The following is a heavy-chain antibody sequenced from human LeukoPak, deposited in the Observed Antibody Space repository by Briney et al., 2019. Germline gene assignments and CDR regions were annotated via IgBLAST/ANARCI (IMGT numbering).Heavy chain of an antibody. D-gene: IGHD6-6*01. V-gene: IGHV4-39*07. CDR2: IYYSGST. Sequence: SETLSLTCTVSGGSISSSSYYWGWIRQPPGKGLEWIGSIYYSGSTYYNPSLKSRVTISVDTSKNQFSLKLSSVTAADTAVYYCARGTYSSSYGRGFDPWGQGTLVTVSS. CDR3: ARGTYSSSYGRGFDP. J-gene: IGHJ5*02. CDR1: GGSISSSSYY.